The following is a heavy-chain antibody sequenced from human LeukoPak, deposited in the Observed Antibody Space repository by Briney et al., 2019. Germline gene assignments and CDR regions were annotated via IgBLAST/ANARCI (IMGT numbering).Heavy chain of an antibody. Sequence: GGSLRLSCAASGFTFSSYWMHWVRQAPGKGLVWVSRINSDGSSTSYADSVKGRFTISRDNAKNSLYLQMNSLRAEDTALYYCAKDGGPAGYYYMDVWGKGTTVTISS. CDR2: INSDGSST. J-gene: IGHJ6*03. CDR1: GFTFSSYW. D-gene: IGHD4-23*01. CDR3: AKDGGPAGYYYMDV. V-gene: IGHV3-74*01.